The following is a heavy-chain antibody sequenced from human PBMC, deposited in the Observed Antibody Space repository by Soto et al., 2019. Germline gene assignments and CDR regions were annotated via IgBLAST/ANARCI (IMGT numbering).Heavy chain of an antibody. CDR1: GFSFTPAGVA. CDR2: IYYNDDR. CDR3: AHSDGGYEIIYFDF. V-gene: IGHV2-5*01. J-gene: IGHJ4*02. D-gene: IGHD5-12*01. Sequence: SGPTLVDPTRTLTLTCTFSGFSFTPAGVAVGWIRQTPGGALEWLTLIYYNDDRRFSPSLKTTLTTTGHTSKNQVALSLTNVDPADTATYFCAHSDGGYEIIYFDFWGQGIPVTDSS.